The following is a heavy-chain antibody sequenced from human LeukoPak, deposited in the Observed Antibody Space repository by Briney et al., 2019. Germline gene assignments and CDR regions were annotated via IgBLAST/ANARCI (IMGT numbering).Heavy chain of an antibody. J-gene: IGHJ3*02. CDR3: ARDTDLHYYDSSGYPDAFDI. Sequence: ASVTVSFKASGYTFTVYYMHLVRQAPGQGLEWMGWINPNSGGTNYAQKFQGRVTITRDTSISTAYMELSRLRSDDTAVYYCARDTDLHYYDSSGYPDAFDIWGQGTMVTVSS. V-gene: IGHV1-2*02. D-gene: IGHD3-22*01. CDR2: INPNSGGT. CDR1: GYTFTVYY.